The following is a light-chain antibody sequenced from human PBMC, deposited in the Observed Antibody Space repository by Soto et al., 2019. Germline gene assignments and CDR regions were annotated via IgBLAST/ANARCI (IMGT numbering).Light chain of an antibody. Sequence: DILLTQSPDSLAVSLGERATINCKSSQTVLFASNNKNYLAWYQQKPGQAPKLLIYWASARESGVPDRFSGSGSETDFNFIITSLQAEDVAVYYCQQYYTIPITFGGGTKVDIK. V-gene: IGKV4-1*01. J-gene: IGKJ4*01. CDR1: QTVLFASNNKNY. CDR2: WAS. CDR3: QQYYTIPIT.